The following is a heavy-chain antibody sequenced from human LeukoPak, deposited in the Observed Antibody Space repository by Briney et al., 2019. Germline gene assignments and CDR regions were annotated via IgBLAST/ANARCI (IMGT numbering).Heavy chain of an antibody. Sequence: GGSLRLSWAASGFTFSSYAMHWVRQAPGKGLEWVAVISYDGSNKYYADSVKGRFTISRDNSKNTLYLQMNSLRAEDTAVYYCAREANDSLDYWGQGTLVTVSS. V-gene: IGHV3-30-3*01. D-gene: IGHD3-22*01. CDR1: GFTFSSYA. J-gene: IGHJ4*02. CDR3: AREANDSLDY. CDR2: ISYDGSNK.